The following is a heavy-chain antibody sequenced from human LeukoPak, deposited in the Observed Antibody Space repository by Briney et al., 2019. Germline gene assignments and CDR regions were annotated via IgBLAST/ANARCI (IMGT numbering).Heavy chain of an antibody. CDR1: GFTFSSFW. D-gene: IGHD6-19*01. Sequence: GGSLRLSCAASGFTFSSFWMSWVRQAPGKGLEWVANIKQDGSEGYYVDSVKGRFTISRDNAKNSLHLQMNSLRAEDTAVYYCARDRIAVPSLADYWGQGTLVTVSS. V-gene: IGHV3-7*03. CDR2: IKQDGSEG. CDR3: ARDRIAVPSLADY. J-gene: IGHJ4*02.